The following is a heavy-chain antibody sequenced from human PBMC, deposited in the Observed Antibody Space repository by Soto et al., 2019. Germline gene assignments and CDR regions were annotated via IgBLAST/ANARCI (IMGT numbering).Heavy chain of an antibody. Sequence: GGSLRLSCAASGFTFSGYAMSWVRQAPGKGLEWVSGTSSSGDNTYYAGSVKGRFAISRDNSKRTLYLQLNSLRADDTAVYYCAKDPRDTGYDLTPIEHWGHGTQVTVSS. CDR1: GFTFSGYA. CDR3: AKDPRDTGYDLTPIEH. J-gene: IGHJ4*01. V-gene: IGHV3-23*01. CDR2: TSSSGDNT. D-gene: IGHD3-9*01.